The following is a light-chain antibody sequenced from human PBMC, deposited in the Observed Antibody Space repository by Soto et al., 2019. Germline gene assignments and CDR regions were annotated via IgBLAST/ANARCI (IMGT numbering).Light chain of an antibody. J-gene: IGLJ2*01. Sequence: QSVLTQSPSASASLGASVRLTCTLSSGHSAYAIAWHQQQPQKSPRFLMKINTDGSHTKGDGIPDRFSGSRSGAERYLTIAGLQSEDEADYFCQTWGTGAHVVFGGGTKLTVL. V-gene: IGLV4-69*01. CDR1: SGHSAYA. CDR3: QTWGTGAHVV. CDR2: INTDGSH.